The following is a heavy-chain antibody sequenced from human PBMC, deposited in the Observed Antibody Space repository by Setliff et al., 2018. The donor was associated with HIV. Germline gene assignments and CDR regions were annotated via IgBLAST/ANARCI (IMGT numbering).Heavy chain of an antibody. Sequence: LGESLKISCKASEYSFSNYWIGWVRQMPGKGLEWMGIIYPGDSDTRYGPSFQGQVTISADKSISTAYLQWSSLKASDTAMYYCARHGHQRGYYYYMDVWGKGTTVTVSS. CDR2: IYPGDSDT. CDR1: EYSFSNYW. D-gene: IGHD3-16*01. CDR3: ARHGHQRGYYYYMDV. V-gene: IGHV5-51*01. J-gene: IGHJ6*03.